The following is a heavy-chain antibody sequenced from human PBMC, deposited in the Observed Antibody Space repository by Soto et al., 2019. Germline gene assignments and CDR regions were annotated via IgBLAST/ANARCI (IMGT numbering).Heavy chain of an antibody. D-gene: IGHD1-26*01. CDR3: AGRPEIHPR. J-gene: IGHJ4*02. CDR2: INRARVT. V-gene: IGHV4-4*02. Sequence: QVHLQESGPGLVKPSETLSLTCAISGGSTSSSDWWTWVRQPPGEGLEWIGEINRARVTNYNSSPRSRLTISRDHSRNQFSLSLTSVTASDAGVYFCAGRPEIHPRWGQGMLVPVSS. CDR1: GGSTSSSDW.